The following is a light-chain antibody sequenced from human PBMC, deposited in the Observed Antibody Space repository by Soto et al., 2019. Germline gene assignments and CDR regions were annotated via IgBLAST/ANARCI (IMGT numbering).Light chain of an antibody. J-gene: IGKJ5*01. CDR1: QSVSSNY. V-gene: IGKV3-20*01. CDR2: GAS. Sequence: EIVLTQSPGTLSLSPGERATLSCRASQSVSSNYLAWYQRKPGQAPRLLIYGASSRATGIPDRFSGSGSGTEFTLTSSRLEPEACAVYYCQQYGSSPPSFGQGTLLEIK. CDR3: QQYGSSPPS.